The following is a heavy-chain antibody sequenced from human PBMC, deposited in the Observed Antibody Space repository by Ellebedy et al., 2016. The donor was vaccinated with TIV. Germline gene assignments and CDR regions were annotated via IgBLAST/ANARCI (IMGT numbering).Heavy chain of an antibody. V-gene: IGHV3-48*04. CDR1: GFTFSTYS. D-gene: IGHD3-10*01. Sequence: GESLKISCAASGFTFSTYSMNWVRQAPGKGLEWVSYISSTTNTIYYADSVKGRFTISRDNAKNTLYLQMNSLRAEDTAVYYCARELGSVYYGSGSYYKGPYYYGMDVWGQGTTVTVSS. CDR3: ARELGSVYYGSGSYYKGPYYYGMDV. CDR2: ISSTTNTI. J-gene: IGHJ6*02.